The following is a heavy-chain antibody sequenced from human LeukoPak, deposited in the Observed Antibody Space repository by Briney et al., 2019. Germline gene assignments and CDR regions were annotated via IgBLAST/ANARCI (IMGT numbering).Heavy chain of an antibody. CDR1: GGTFSSYA. J-gene: IGHJ6*02. Sequence: SVKVSCKASGGTFSSYAISWVRQPPGQGLEWIGRIIPILGIASYAQKFQGRVTITADKSTSTPYMELSSLRSEDTAVYYCARDLYGSGSYLGPSYYGMDVWGQGTTVTVSS. V-gene: IGHV1-69*04. CDR2: IIPILGIA. D-gene: IGHD3-10*01. CDR3: ARDLYGSGSYLGPSYYGMDV.